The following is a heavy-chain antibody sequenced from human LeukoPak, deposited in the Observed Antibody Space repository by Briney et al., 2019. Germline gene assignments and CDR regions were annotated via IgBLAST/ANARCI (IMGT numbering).Heavy chain of an antibody. D-gene: IGHD3-9*01. CDR3: ARVGDIYDILTGTFDY. V-gene: IGHV3-11*01. Sequence: GGSLRLSCVASGFTFRHYYMSWIRQAPGKGLEWVSYISSSGSTKYYADSVKGRFTISRDNTKNSLFLEMNSLRAEDTAVYYCARVGDIYDILTGTFDYWGQGTLVTVSS. J-gene: IGHJ4*02. CDR1: GFTFRHYY. CDR2: ISSSGSTK.